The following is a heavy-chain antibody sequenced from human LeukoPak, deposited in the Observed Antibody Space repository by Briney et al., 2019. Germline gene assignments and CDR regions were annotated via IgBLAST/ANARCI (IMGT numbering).Heavy chain of an antibody. V-gene: IGHV1-69*04. CDR1: GGTFSSYA. D-gene: IGHD3-22*01. J-gene: IGHJ3*02. CDR2: IIPILGIA. Sequence: GASVKVSCKASGGTFSSYAISWVRQAPGQGLEWMGRIIPILGIANYAQKFQGRVTITADKSTSTAYMELSSLRSEDTAVYYCARGDSSGYYNAFDIWGQGTMVTVSS. CDR3: ARGDSSGYYNAFDI.